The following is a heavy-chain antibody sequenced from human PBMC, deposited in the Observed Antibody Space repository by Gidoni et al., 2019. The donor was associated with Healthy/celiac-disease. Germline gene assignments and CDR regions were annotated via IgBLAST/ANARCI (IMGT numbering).Heavy chain of an antibody. CDR3: AKSLEGGRYFDY. CDR2: ISGSGGST. V-gene: IGHV3-23*01. J-gene: IGHJ4*02. Sequence: EVQLLECGGGLVQHGGSVRLSCADAGVTFSSYAMSWVRQAPGKGLEGVSAISGSGGSTYYADSVKGRFTISRDNSKNTLYLQMNSLRAEDTAVYYCAKSLEGGRYFDYWGQGTLVTVSS. CDR1: GVTFSSYA. D-gene: IGHD3-16*01.